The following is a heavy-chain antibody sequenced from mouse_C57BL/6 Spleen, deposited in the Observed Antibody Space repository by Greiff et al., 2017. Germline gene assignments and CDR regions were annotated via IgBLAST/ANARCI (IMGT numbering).Heavy chain of an antibody. CDR1: GFTFSSYA. D-gene: IGHD2-3*01. CDR3: TREWLLREAMDY. CDR2: ISSGGDYI. V-gene: IGHV5-9-1*02. J-gene: IGHJ4*01. Sequence: EVQRVESGEGLVKPGGSLKLSCAASGFTFSSYAMSWVRQTPEKRLEWVAYISSGGDYIYYADTVKGRFTISRDNARNTLYLQMSSLKSEDTAMYYCTREWLLREAMDYWGQGTSVTVSS.